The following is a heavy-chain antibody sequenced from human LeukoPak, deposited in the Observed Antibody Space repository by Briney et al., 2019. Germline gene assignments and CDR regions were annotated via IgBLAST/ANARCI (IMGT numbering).Heavy chain of an antibody. CDR1: GYAFTNYG. D-gene: IGHD6-6*01. CDR2: ISAYNTNT. V-gene: IGHV1-18*01. J-gene: IGHJ4*02. CDR3: ARGLSPTYSSSRSVDY. Sequence: GASVKVSCMASGYAFTNYGITWVRQAPGQGLEWMGWISAYNTNTNYAQKFQGRVTITADESTSTAYMELSSLRSEDTAVYYCARGLSPTYSSSRSVDYWGQGTLVTVSS.